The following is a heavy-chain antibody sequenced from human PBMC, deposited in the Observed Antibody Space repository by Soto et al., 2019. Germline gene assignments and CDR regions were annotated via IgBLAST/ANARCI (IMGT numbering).Heavy chain of an antibody. CDR2: IYLDDDK. J-gene: IGHJ4*02. CDR1: GFSLSTYEMC. CDR3: AQGRVDTAFHY. D-gene: IGHD5-18*01. V-gene: IGHV2-5*02. Sequence: QITLKESGPTLVKPTQTLTLTCTFSGFSLSTYEMCVGWIRQPPGKALEWLALIYLDDDKRYSPSLESRLTVTGDTSTNQVVPAVYDLDAGDRGTYYCAQGRVDTAFHYWGQGVLVTASS.